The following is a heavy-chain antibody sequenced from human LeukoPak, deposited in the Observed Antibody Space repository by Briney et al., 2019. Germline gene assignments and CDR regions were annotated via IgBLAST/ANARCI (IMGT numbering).Heavy chain of an antibody. CDR1: GFTFSNYE. J-gene: IGHJ5*02. CDR2: ISHSGSTI. CDR3: ARARIRVVGPYNWFDP. Sequence: GGSLRLSCAASGFTFSNYEMIWLRPAPGKGLEWISYISHSGSTIYSADSAKGRVTISRDNVENSLYPHMSSQRAEDTAVYYCARARIRVVGPYNWFDPWGRGPLVTVSS. D-gene: IGHD3/OR15-3a*01. V-gene: IGHV3-48*03.